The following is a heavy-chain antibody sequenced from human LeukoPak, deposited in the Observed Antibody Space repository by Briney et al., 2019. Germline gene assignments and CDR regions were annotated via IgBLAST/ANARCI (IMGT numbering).Heavy chain of an antibody. CDR1: GFNFSGYW. Sequence: GGSLRLSCIGSGFNFSGYWMTWVRQAPGKGLEWVGNIKEDGSEKNYVDSVKGRFTISRDNAKNALYLQMNSLRAEDTAVYYCAREGVPAARDYWGQGTLVTVSS. CDR2: IKEDGSEK. D-gene: IGHD2-2*01. J-gene: IGHJ4*02. V-gene: IGHV3-7*01. CDR3: AREGVPAARDY.